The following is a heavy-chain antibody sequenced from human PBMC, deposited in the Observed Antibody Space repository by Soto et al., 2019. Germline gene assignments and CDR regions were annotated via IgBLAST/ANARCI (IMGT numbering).Heavy chain of an antibody. V-gene: IGHV3-23*01. D-gene: IGHD5-12*01. CDR3: AKNSSATIRVGYDY. CDR2: IVASGGIT. Sequence: EVQLLESGGGLAQPGGSLRLSCAASGFTFSSYPMSWVRQAPGQGLEWVSGIVASGGITYYADSVKGRFTISRDNSKNTLYLQMNSLRAEDTAVDYCAKNSSATIRVGYDYWCQGTLVTVSS. CDR1: GFTFSSYP. J-gene: IGHJ4*02.